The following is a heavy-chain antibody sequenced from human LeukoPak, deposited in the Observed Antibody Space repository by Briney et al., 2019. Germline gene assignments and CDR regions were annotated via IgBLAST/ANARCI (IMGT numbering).Heavy chain of an antibody. CDR3: ARVKEWTIFGVVIRVFDY. D-gene: IGHD3-3*01. V-gene: IGHV1-2*02. J-gene: IGHJ4*02. CDR1: GYTFTVYY. CDR2: INPNSGGT. Sequence: ASVNVSFKASGYTFTVYYMHWVRQAPGQGLEWMGWINPNSGGTNYAQKFQGRVTMTRDTSIRTAYMELSRLRSDDAAVYYCARVKEWTIFGVVIRVFDYWGQGNLVTVSS.